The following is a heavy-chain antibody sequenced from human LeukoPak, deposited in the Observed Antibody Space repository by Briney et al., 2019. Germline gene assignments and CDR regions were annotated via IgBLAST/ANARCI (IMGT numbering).Heavy chain of an antibody. CDR3: ARWGGGIYYDFDD. V-gene: IGHV4-34*01. CDR2: INHSGST. J-gene: IGHJ4*02. Sequence: SETLSLTCVVYGGSFSGYYWSWIRQPPGKGLEWIGEINHSGSTNYNPSLKSRVTISVDTSKNQFSLKLSSVTAADTAVYYCARWGGGIYYDFDDWGQGTLVTVSS. CDR1: GGSFSGYY. D-gene: IGHD1-26*01.